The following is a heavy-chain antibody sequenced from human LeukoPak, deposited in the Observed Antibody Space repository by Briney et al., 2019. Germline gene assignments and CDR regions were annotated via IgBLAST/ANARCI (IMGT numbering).Heavy chain of an antibody. Sequence: GASVKVSCKVSGYTLTELSMHWLRQAPGKGLEWMGRFNPEDGETIYAQKFQGRVIMTADTSTDTVYMELSSLRSEDTAVYYCATEGKMVRGVHPDSWRQGTLVTVSS. V-gene: IGHV1-24*01. CDR1: GYTLTELS. D-gene: IGHD3-10*01. J-gene: IGHJ5*01. CDR3: ATEGKMVRGVHPDS. CDR2: FNPEDGET.